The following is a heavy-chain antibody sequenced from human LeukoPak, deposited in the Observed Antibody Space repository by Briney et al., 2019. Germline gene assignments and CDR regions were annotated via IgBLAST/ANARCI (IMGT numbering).Heavy chain of an antibody. V-gene: IGHV3-15*01. J-gene: IGHJ4*02. D-gene: IGHD3-22*01. CDR2: IKSKTDGGTT. Sequence: GGSLRLSCTASGFTLSNAWMSWVRQAPGRGLEWVGRIKSKTDGGTTDYAAPVKGRFTISRDDSKNTLFLQMNSLKTEDTAVYYCTTVVWGSGYYNFDYWGQGTLVTVSS. CDR3: TTVVWGSGYYNFDY. CDR1: GFTLSNAW.